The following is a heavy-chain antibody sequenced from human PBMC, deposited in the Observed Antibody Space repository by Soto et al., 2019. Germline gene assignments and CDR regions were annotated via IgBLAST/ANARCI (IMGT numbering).Heavy chain of an antibody. CDR2: IIPIFGTA. CDR1: GGTFSSYA. D-gene: IGHD2-21*02. V-gene: IGHV1-69*13. Sequence: SVKVSCKASGGTFSSYAISWVRQAPGQGLEWMGGIIPIFGTANYAQKFQGRVTITADESTSTAYMELSSLRSEDTAVYYCASILAYCGGDCYSFDYWGQGTLVTVS. CDR3: ASILAYCGGDCYSFDY. J-gene: IGHJ4*02.